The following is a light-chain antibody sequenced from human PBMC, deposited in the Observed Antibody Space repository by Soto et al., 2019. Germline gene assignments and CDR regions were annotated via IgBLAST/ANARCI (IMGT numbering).Light chain of an antibody. V-gene: IGKV1-5*01. CDR1: ESISRW. CDR2: DAS. Sequence: DIQMTQSPSTLSASVGDRVTITCRASESISRWLAWFQQKPGKAPKLLIYDASSLHSGVPSRFSGSGSGTEFTLTIDSLQPDDFATYYCQQYRSYTPRTFGQGTKVEIK. J-gene: IGKJ1*01. CDR3: QQYRSYTPRT.